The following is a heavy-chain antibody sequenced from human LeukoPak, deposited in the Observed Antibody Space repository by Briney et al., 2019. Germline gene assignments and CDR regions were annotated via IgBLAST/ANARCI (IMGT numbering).Heavy chain of an antibody. J-gene: IGHJ4*02. D-gene: IGHD3-16*01. CDR3: AKATHGGDCYANTCFYFDF. V-gene: IGHV3-30*04. CDR2: ISNDGSNT. Sequence: PGGSLRLSCAASGFTFSGSAMHWVRQAPGKGLEWVALISNDGSNTYYADSVKGRFTISRDNSKNTLYLQMNSLRAEDTAVYYCAKATHGGDCYANTCFYFDFWGQGVLVTVSS. CDR1: GFTFSGSA.